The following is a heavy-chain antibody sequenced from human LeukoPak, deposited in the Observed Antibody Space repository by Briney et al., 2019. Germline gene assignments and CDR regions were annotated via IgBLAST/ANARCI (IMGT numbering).Heavy chain of an antibody. J-gene: IGHJ4*02. CDR2: IHYSGST. CDR3: VRVGMTLIK. Sequence: PSETLSLTCTVSGGSISSSSYYWGWIRQPPGKGLEWIGSIHYSGSTNYNPSLRSRVTILVDTSKNQFSLKLSSVTAADTAVYYCVRVGMTLIKWGQGTLVTVSS. CDR1: GGSISSSSYY. V-gene: IGHV4-39*07. D-gene: IGHD1-14*01.